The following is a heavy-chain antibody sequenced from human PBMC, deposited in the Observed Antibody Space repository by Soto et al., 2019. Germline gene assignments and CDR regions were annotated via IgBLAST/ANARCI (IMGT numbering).Heavy chain of an antibody. CDR3: AKDRGCSSTSCYIGYYGMDV. Sequence: EVQLLESGGGLVQPGGSLRLSCAASGFTFSSYAMSWVRQAPGKGREWVSAISGSGGSTYYADSVKGRFTISRDNSKNTLYLQMNSLRAEDTAVYYCAKDRGCSSTSCYIGYYGMDVWGQGTTVTVSS. CDR1: GFTFSSYA. D-gene: IGHD2-2*02. V-gene: IGHV3-23*01. CDR2: ISGSGGST. J-gene: IGHJ6*02.